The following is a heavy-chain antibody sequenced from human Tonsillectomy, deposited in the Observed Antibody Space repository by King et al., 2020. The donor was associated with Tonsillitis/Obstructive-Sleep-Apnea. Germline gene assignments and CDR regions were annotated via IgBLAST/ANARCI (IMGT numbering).Heavy chain of an antibody. CDR2: INHSGST. CDR1: GGSFSAYY. CDR3: ARGDLLTGYYASTDFDY. D-gene: IGHD3-9*01. Sequence: VQLTQWGAGLLKPSKTLSLTCAVYGGSFSAYYWSWIRQPPGKGLEWIGEINHSGSTKYNPSLKSRVIISLDTSKNQFSLKLRSVTAADTAVYYCARGDLLTGYYASTDFDYWGQGTLVTVSA. J-gene: IGHJ4*02. V-gene: IGHV4-34*01.